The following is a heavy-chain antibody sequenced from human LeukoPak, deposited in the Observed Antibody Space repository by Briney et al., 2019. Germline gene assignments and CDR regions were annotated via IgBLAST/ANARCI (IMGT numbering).Heavy chain of an antibody. Sequence: GGSLRLSCSASGFTFSIYAMHWVRQAPGKGLQYVSAVSGNGGSAYYADSVKGRFTISRDNSKNTLYLQMNSLRAEDTAVYYCALYCSGGSCYSMGGAFDIWGQGTVVTVSS. D-gene: IGHD2-15*01. J-gene: IGHJ3*02. V-gene: IGHV3-64*04. CDR2: VSGNGGSA. CDR3: ALYCSGGSCYSMGGAFDI. CDR1: GFTFSIYA.